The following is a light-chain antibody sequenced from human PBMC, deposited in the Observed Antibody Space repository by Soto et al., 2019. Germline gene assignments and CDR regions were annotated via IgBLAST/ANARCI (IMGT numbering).Light chain of an antibody. Sequence: EIVMTQSPATLSVSPGERATLSCRASQSVNSNLAWYQQKPGQAPRLIIYGASTRATGVPARFSGSGSGTEFTLTVSSLQSEDFAVCFCQQYNNWPTFGQGTKVEIK. V-gene: IGKV3-15*01. CDR2: GAS. CDR1: QSVNSN. CDR3: QQYNNWPT. J-gene: IGKJ1*01.